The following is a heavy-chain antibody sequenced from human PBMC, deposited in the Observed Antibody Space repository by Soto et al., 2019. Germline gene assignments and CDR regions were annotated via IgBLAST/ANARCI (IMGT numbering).Heavy chain of an antibody. CDR2: IYYSGST. V-gene: IGHV4-59*01. CDR3: ARRAYCGGDSYSAGAFDI. CDR1: GGSISSYY. D-gene: IGHD2-21*02. J-gene: IGHJ3*02. Sequence: SETLSLTCTVSGGSISSYYWSWIRQPPGKGLEWIGYIYYSGSTNYNPSLKSRVTISVDTSKNQFSLKLSSVTAADTAVYYCARRAYCGGDSYSAGAFDIWCQVTM.